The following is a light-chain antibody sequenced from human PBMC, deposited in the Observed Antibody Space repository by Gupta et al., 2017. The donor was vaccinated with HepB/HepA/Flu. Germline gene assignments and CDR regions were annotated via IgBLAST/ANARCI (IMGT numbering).Light chain of an antibody. V-gene: IGLV1-47*01. CDR1: TSNIGSNF. CDR2: RDN. Sequence: QSILTQPPSVSGTPGQTVIISCSGNTSNIGSNFVYWYRQVPGTAPKLLVLRDNQRPSGVPDRFSDSRSGTSASLAISGLRPEDEGDYYCATWDDNLSRTSWVFGGGTKVTV. CDR3: ATWDDNLSRTSWV. J-gene: IGLJ3*02.